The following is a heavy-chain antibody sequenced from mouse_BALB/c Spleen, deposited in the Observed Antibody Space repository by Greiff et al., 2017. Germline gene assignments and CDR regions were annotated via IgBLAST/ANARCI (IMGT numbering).Heavy chain of an antibody. CDR3: ARHSYGFAY. Sequence: QVQLMESGPELVKPGASVKLSCTASGYTFTDYVISWVKQSTGQGLEWIGEIYPGSGSTYYNEKCKGKATVTADKTSNTAYMQLSSLTSEDSAVYCCARHSYGFAYWGQGTLVTVSA. CDR2: IYPGSGST. V-gene: IGHV1-77*01. CDR1: GYTFTDYV. J-gene: IGHJ3*01. D-gene: IGHD3-1*01.